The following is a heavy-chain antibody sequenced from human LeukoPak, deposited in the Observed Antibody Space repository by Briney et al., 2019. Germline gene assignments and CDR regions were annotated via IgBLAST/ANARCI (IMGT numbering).Heavy chain of an antibody. J-gene: IGHJ4*02. CDR3: ARGLNVGYDFWSGYHTPLGY. Sequence: GASVKVSCKASGYTFTSYNMHWVRQAPGQGLEWMGIISPSGGSTNYAQQFQGRVTMTRDTSTSTVYMELSSLRSEDTAVYYCARGLNVGYDFWSGYHTPLGYWGQGTLVTVSS. D-gene: IGHD3-3*01. CDR1: GYTFTSYN. CDR2: ISPSGGST. V-gene: IGHV1-46*01.